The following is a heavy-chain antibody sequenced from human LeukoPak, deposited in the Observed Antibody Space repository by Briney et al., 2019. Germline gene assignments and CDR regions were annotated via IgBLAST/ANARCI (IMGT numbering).Heavy chain of an antibody. CDR1: GFTFSSYS. CDR2: LGPTSSSI. CDR3: AREDYEGFDC. V-gene: IGHV3-21*01. J-gene: IGHJ4*02. D-gene: IGHD4-17*01. Sequence: GGSLRLSCVASGFTFSSYSMNWVRQAPGKGLEWVSSLGPTSSSIYYAESVKGRFAISRDNAKNSLYLQMNSLRAEDTAVYYCAREDYEGFDCWGQATLVIVSS.